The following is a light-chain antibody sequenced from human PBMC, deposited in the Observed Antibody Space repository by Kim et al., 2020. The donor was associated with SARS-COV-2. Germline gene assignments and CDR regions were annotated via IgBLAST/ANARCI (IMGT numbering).Light chain of an antibody. CDR1: SSDVGGYNY. V-gene: IGLV2-8*01. J-gene: IGLJ2*01. CDR2: EVN. Sequence: GQSDTIPCTGTSSDVGGYNYVSWYQQHPGKAPKLMIYEVNKRPSGVPDRFSGSKSGNTASLTVSGLQAEDEADYYCSSYAGSNNLVFGGGTQLTVL. CDR3: SSYAGSNNLV.